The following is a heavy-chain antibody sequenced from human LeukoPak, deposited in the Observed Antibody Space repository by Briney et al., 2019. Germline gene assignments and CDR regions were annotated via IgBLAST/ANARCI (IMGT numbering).Heavy chain of an antibody. CDR3: ARGAIPSSGWPEGGFDY. Sequence: GGSLRLSCAASGFTFSSYEMNWVRQAPGKGLEWVSYISSSGSTIYYADSVKGRLTISRDNAKNSLYLQMNSLRAEDTAVYYCARGAIPSSGWPEGGFDYWGQGTLVTVSS. CDR2: ISSSGSTI. J-gene: IGHJ4*02. D-gene: IGHD6-19*01. CDR1: GFTFSSYE. V-gene: IGHV3-48*03.